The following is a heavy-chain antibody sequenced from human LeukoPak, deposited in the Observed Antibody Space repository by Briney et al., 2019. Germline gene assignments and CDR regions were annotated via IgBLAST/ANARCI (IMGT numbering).Heavy chain of an antibody. CDR2: INHSGST. D-gene: IGHD1-14*01. Sequence: SETLSLTCAVYGGSFSGYYWSWIRQPPGNGLEWIGEINHSGSTNYNPSLKSRVTISVDTSGNQFSLKLSSVTAADTAVYYCARGSDNPCDFDYWGQGTLVTVSS. V-gene: IGHV4-34*01. CDR1: GGSFSGYY. J-gene: IGHJ4*02. CDR3: ARGSDNPCDFDY.